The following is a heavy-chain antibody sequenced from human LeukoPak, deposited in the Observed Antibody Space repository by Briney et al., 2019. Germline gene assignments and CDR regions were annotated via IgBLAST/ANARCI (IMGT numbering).Heavy chain of an antibody. D-gene: IGHD3-3*01. CDR1: GYTFTSYG. J-gene: IGHJ6*03. CDR2: ISAYNGNT. Sequence: RASVKVSCKASGYTFTSYGISWVRQAPGQGLEWMGWISAYNGNTNYAQKLQGRVTMTTDTSTSTAYMELRSLRSDDTAVYYCARDPPYYDFWSGQDYYYYMDVWGKGTTVTVSS. V-gene: IGHV1-18*01. CDR3: ARDPPYYDFWSGQDYYYYMDV.